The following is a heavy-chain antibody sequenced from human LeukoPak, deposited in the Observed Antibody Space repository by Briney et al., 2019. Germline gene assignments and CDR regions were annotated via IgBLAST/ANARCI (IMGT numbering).Heavy chain of an antibody. Sequence: ASVKVSCKASGYTFTSYYMHWVRQAPGQGLEWMGIINPSGGSTSYAQKFRGRVTMTRDTSTSTVYVEVSSLRSEDTAVYYCARAYYHASSGYYFPLDYWGQGTLVTVSS. CDR2: INPSGGST. CDR3: ARAYYHASSGYYFPLDY. V-gene: IGHV1-46*01. D-gene: IGHD3-22*01. CDR1: GYTFTSYY. J-gene: IGHJ4*02.